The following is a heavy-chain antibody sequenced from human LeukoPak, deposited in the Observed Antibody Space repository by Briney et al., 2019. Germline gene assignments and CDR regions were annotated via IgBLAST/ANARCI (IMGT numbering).Heavy chain of an antibody. V-gene: IGHV3-23*01. J-gene: IGHJ6*02. D-gene: IGHD6-19*01. CDR1: GFTFSSYA. Sequence: PGGSLRLSCAASGFTFSSYAMSWVRQAPGKGLEWVSSISGSGGASYYADSVKGRFTISRDNSKNTLYLQMNSLRAEDTAVYYCAIGQWLVQGQASYYYYYGMDVWGQGTTVTVSS. CDR2: ISGSGGAS. CDR3: AIGQWLVQGQASYYYYYGMDV.